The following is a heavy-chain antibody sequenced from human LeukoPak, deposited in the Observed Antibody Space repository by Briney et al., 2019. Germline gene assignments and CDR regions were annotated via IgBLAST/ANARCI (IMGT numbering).Heavy chain of an antibody. D-gene: IGHD4-17*01. J-gene: IGHJ3*02. CDR1: GGSVSSGGFY. CDR3: ARDRRPTVTHAAFDI. Sequence: PSETLSLTCTVSGGSVSSGGFYWTWIRQPPGKGLEWIGYIYYSGSTNYNPSLKSRVTISLDTSKNQFSLKLNSVTAADTVVYYCARDRRPTVTHAAFDIWGQGTMVTVSS. V-gene: IGHV4-61*08. CDR2: IYYSGST.